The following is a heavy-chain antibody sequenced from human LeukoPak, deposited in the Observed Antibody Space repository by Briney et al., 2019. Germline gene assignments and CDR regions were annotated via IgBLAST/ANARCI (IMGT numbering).Heavy chain of an antibody. Sequence: GGSLRLSCAASGFTFSSYAMSWIRQVPGKGLEWVSAISGSGGSTDYADSVKGRVTISRDNSKNTLYLQMNSLRAEDTAVYYCAKGADVLIPAAGSLFDYWGQGTLVTVSS. J-gene: IGHJ4*02. CDR2: ISGSGGST. V-gene: IGHV3-23*01. D-gene: IGHD6-13*01. CDR1: GFTFSSYA. CDR3: AKGADVLIPAAGSLFDY.